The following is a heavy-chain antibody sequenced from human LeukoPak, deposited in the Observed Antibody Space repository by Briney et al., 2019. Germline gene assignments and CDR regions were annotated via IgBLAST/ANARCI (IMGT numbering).Heavy chain of an antibody. CDR3: ARDGYSYGQGPFDY. CDR2: IYYSGST. J-gene: IGHJ4*02. Sequence: PSETLSLTCTVSGGSISSTNYYWGWIRQPPGKGLEWIGSIYYSGSTYYNPSLKSRVTISVDTSKNQFSLKLSSVTAADTAVYYCARDGYSYGQGPFDYWGQGTLVTVSS. CDR1: GGSISSTNYY. V-gene: IGHV4-39*07. D-gene: IGHD5-18*01.